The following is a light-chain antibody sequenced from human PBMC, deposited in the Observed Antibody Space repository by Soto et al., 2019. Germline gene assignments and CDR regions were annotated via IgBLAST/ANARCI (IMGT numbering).Light chain of an antibody. CDR1: SSNIGAGYD. CDR3: QSYDSSLSAYV. J-gene: IGLJ1*01. V-gene: IGLV1-40*01. CDR2: GNS. Sequence: VLTQPPSVSGAPGQRVTISCTGSSSNIGAGYDVHWYQQLPGTAPKLLIYGNSNRPSGVPDRFSGSRSGTSASLAISGLQAEDEADYYCQSYDSSLSAYVFGTGPKLTVL.